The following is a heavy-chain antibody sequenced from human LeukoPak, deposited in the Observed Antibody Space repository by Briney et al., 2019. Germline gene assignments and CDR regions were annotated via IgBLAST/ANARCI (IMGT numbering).Heavy chain of an antibody. CDR2: IKQDGREK. V-gene: IGHV3-7*01. CDR3: ARVRGYSYVEAFDI. CDR1: GFTFSSYL. Sequence: GGSLRLSCAASGFTFSSYLMSWVRQTPGKGLEWVANIKQDGREKYYVDSVKGRFTISRDNAKNSLYLQMNSLRAEDTAVYYCARVRGYSYVEAFDIWGQGTMVTVSS. J-gene: IGHJ3*02. D-gene: IGHD5-18*01.